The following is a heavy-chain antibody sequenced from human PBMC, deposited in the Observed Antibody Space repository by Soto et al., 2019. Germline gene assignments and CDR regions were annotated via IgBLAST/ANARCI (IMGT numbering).Heavy chain of an antibody. CDR2: IYPGDSDT. V-gene: IGHV5-51*01. D-gene: IGHD3-16*01. CDR3: ARIENYDYIQGAFDI. CDR1: GYSFTSYW. J-gene: IGHJ3*02. Sequence: PGESLKISCKGSGYSFTSYWIGWVRQMPGKGLEWMGIIYPGDSDTRYSPSFQGQVTISADKSISTAYLQWSSLKASDTAMYYCARIENYDYIQGAFDIWGQGTMVTVSS.